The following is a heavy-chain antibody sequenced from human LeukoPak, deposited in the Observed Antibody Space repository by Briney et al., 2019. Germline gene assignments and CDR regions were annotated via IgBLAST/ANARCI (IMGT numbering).Heavy chain of an antibody. CDR1: GGSISSGGYY. Sequence: SETLSLTCTVSGGSISSGGYYWSWIRQHPGKGLEWIGYIYYSGSTYYNPSLKSRVTISADTSKNQFSLKLSSVTAADTAVYYCARTGADYDAFDIWGQGTMVTVSS. CDR3: ARTGADYDAFDI. D-gene: IGHD4-11*01. J-gene: IGHJ3*02. V-gene: IGHV4-31*03. CDR2: IYYSGST.